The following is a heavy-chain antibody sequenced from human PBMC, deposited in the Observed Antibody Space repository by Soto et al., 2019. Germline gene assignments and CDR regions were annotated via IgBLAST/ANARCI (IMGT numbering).Heavy chain of an antibody. J-gene: IGHJ6*02. CDR1: GFTFSSYG. CDR3: AKEKYSSENYYYYTVDV. D-gene: IGHD6-25*01. Sequence: QVQLVESGGGVVQPGRSLRLSCAASGFTFSSYGMHWVRQAPGKRLEWVAVISYDGGHKHSADSVKGRFTISRDNSKNTLYLQMNSLRAEDTAVYYCAKEKYSSENYYYYTVDVWGQGTTVTVSS. V-gene: IGHV3-30*18. CDR2: ISYDGGHK.